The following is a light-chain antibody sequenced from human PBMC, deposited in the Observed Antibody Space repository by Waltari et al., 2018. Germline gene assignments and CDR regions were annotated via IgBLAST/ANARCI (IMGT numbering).Light chain of an antibody. CDR3: QHYNTYSVT. CDR1: QSISDW. J-gene: IGKJ3*01. CDR2: DAS. V-gene: IGKV1-5*01. Sequence: DIQMTQSPSTLSASVGDRVTITCRASQSISDWLAWYQQKPGKAPKLLIYDASSLESGVPSRFSGSGSGTEFTLTISSLQPDDFATYYCQHYNTYSVTFGPGTKVEIK.